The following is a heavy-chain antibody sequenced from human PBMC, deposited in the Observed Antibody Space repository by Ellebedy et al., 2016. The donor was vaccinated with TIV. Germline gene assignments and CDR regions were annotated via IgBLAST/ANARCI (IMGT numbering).Heavy chain of an antibody. CDR3: ARDDYGDWSRAFDI. Sequence: GGSLRLSXAASGFTFSDYYMSWIRQAPGKGLEWVSYISSSGSTIYYADSVKGRFTISRDNAKNSLYLQMNSLRAEDTAVYYCARDDYGDWSRAFDIWGQGTMVTVSS. CDR1: GFTFSDYY. V-gene: IGHV3-11*01. CDR2: ISSSGSTI. D-gene: IGHD4-17*01. J-gene: IGHJ3*02.